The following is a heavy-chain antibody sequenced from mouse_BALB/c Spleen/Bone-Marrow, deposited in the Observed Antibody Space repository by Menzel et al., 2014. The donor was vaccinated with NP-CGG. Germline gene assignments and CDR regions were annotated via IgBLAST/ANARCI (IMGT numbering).Heavy chain of an antibody. CDR3: ARHGITRLLDY. D-gene: IGHD2-4*01. J-gene: IGHJ2*01. CDR1: GFTFSSYA. CDR2: ISSGGSYT. Sequence: EVQLVESGGGLVKPGGSLKLSCAASGFTFSSYAMSWVRQTPEKRLEWVATISSGGSYTYYPDSVKGRFIISRDNAKNTPYLQMSSLRSEDTAMYYCARHGITRLLDYWGQGTTLTVSS. V-gene: IGHV5-9-3*01.